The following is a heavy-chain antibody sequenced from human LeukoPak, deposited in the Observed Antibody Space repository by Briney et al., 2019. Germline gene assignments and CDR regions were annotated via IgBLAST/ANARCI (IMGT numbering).Heavy chain of an antibody. CDR1: GFTFSSYW. Sequence: GGSLRLSCAASGFTFSSYWMHWVRQAPGKGLVWVSRINSDGSSTSYADSVKGRFTISRDNAKNTLYLQMNSLRAEDTAVYYCARAPRGYSYGCGMDVWGQGTTVTVSS. CDR2: INSDGSST. CDR3: ARAPRGYSYGCGMDV. D-gene: IGHD5-18*01. J-gene: IGHJ6*02. V-gene: IGHV3-74*01.